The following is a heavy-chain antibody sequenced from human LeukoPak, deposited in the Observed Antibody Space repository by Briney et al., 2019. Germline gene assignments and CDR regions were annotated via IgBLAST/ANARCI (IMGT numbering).Heavy chain of an antibody. CDR1: GFTFSTYA. Sequence: GRSLRLSCAASGFTFSTYAMSWVRQAPGRGLEWVSSISNSGGNTYYADSVRGRFTISRDNSNNTVYLQMNSLRAEDTAVYYCAKVSSWLEEYWGQGTLVTVSS. D-gene: IGHD6-13*01. V-gene: IGHV3-23*01. CDR3: AKVSSWLEEY. CDR2: ISNSGGNT. J-gene: IGHJ4*02.